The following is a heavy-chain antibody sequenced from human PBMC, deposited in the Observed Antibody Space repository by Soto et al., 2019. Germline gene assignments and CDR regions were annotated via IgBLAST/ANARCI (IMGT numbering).Heavy chain of an antibody. J-gene: IGHJ5*01. CDR2: ITFTGVST. CDR1: GLTFSSFA. Sequence: GGSLRLSCAASGLTFSSFAMNWVRQAPGKGLEWVSTITFTGVSTYYVDSVKGRFTISRDNSKNTLYLQMNSLRAEDTAIYYCAKGCQGFDTWGHGTMVTVSS. CDR3: AKGCQGFDT. V-gene: IGHV3-23*01.